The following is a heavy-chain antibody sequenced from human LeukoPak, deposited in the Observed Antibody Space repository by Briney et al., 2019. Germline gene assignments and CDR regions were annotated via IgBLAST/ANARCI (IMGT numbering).Heavy chain of an antibody. J-gene: IGHJ4*02. CDR1: GFTFSSYS. D-gene: IGHD2-2*01. V-gene: IGHV3-21*01. CDR2: ISSSSSYI. CDR3: ARVGVTGRYCSSTSCSYYFDY. Sequence: PGGSLRLSCAASGFTFSSYSMNWVRQAPGKGLEWVSSISSSSSYIYYADSVKGRFTISRDNAKNSLYLQMNSLRAEDTAVYYCARVGVTGRYCSSTSCSYYFDYWGQGTLVTVSS.